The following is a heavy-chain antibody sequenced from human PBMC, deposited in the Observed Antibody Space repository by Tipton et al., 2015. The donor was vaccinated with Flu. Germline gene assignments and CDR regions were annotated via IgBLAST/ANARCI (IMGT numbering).Heavy chain of an antibody. D-gene: IGHD1-1*01. J-gene: IGHJ4*02. CDR1: GFTFRSYG. Sequence: QVQLVQSGGGVVQPGRSLRLSCAASGFTFRSYGMHWVRQAPGKGLEWVAVIPSDGSNKYYVDSVKGRFTISRDNSKNTLYLQMTSLRGEDTALYYCAKVHNGASEFFDSWGQGTLVTVSS. CDR3: AKVHNGASEFFDS. V-gene: IGHV3-30*18. CDR2: IPSDGSNK.